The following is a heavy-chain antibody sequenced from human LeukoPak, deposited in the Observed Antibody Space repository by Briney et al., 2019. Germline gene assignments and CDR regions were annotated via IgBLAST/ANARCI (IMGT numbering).Heavy chain of an antibody. CDR3: ASLWLGELAPFDP. CDR1: GYIFSDYA. V-gene: IGHV1-3*01. J-gene: IGHJ5*02. CDR2: INSGNGDT. D-gene: IGHD3-10*01. Sequence: GASVKVSCKASGYIFSDYAMHWVRQAPGQSLEWMGWINSGNGDTIYSQKFQDRLTISRNTSATTVYMELSSLRSEDTAVYYCASLWLGELAPFDPWGQGTLVTVSS.